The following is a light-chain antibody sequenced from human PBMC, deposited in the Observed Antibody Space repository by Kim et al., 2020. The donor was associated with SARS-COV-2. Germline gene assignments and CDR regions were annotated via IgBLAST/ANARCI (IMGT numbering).Light chain of an antibody. CDR3: QQSYSTRPWT. Sequence: DIQMTQSPSSLSAYVGDRVTITCRASQSISSYLNWYQQKPGKAPKLLIYAASSLQSGVPSRFSGSGSGTDFTLTINSLQPEDFATYYCQQSYSTRPWTFGQGTKVEIK. CDR2: AAS. CDR1: QSISSY. V-gene: IGKV1-39*01. J-gene: IGKJ1*01.